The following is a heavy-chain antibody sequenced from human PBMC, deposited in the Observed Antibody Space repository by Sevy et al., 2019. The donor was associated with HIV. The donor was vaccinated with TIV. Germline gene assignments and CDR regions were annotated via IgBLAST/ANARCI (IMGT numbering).Heavy chain of an antibody. V-gene: IGHV3-30*02. CDR3: VKEGGGEGGDH. CDR1: GFSFSSYG. Sequence: GGSLRLSCAASGFSFSSYGMHWVRQAPGKGLEWMSYIQYDGSNKDYADSVKGRFTISRDNSKNTVYLQMNSLRVEDTAVFYCVKEGGGEGGDHWGQGTLVTVSS. J-gene: IGHJ4*02. D-gene: IGHD2-21*01. CDR2: IQYDGSNK.